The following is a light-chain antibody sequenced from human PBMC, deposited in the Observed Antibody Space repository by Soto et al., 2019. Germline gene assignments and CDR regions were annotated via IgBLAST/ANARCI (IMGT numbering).Light chain of an antibody. J-gene: IGLJ1*01. V-gene: IGLV2-8*01. Sequence: QSVLPQPPSASGSPGQSVTISCTGTSSDVGGYNYVSWYQQHPGKAPKLMIYEVSKRPSGVPDRFSGSKSGNTASLTVSGLQAEDEADYYCSSYAGSNTCYVFGTGTKVTVL. CDR3: SSYAGSNTCYV. CDR2: EVS. CDR1: SSDVGGYNY.